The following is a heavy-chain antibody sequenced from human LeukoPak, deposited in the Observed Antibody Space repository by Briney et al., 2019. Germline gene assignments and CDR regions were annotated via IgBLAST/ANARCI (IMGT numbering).Heavy chain of an antibody. CDR1: GFTFSDYW. Sequence: GGSLRLSCAASGFTFSDYWMHWVRQAPGKGLVWVSRVKSDASSTNYADSVKGRFTISRDNAKNSLYLQMNSLRAEDTAVYYCAREWELLSFDYWGQGTLVTVSS. D-gene: IGHD1-26*01. V-gene: IGHV3-74*01. CDR2: VKSDASST. J-gene: IGHJ4*02. CDR3: AREWELLSFDY.